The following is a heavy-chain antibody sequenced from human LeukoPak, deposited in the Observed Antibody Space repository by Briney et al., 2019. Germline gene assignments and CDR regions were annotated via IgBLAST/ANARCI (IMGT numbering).Heavy chain of an antibody. V-gene: IGHV4-59*01. D-gene: IGHD3-9*01. Sequence: SETLSLTCAVYGGSFSGYYWSWTRQPPGKGLEWIGYIYYSGSTNYNPSLKSRVTISVDTSKNQFSLKLSSVTAADTAVYYCARLAADYDILTGYYGGYYFDYWGQGTLVTVSS. CDR1: GGSFSGYY. CDR3: ARLAADYDILTGYYGGYYFDY. J-gene: IGHJ4*02. CDR2: IYYSGST.